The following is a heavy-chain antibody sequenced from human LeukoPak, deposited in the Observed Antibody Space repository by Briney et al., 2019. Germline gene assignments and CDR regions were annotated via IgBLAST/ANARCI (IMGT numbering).Heavy chain of an antibody. J-gene: IGHJ4*02. D-gene: IGHD5-18*01. CDR1: GFTFSSYG. CDR3: AKDRYSYAFEYSDS. CDR2: ISNDGSKK. V-gene: IGHV3-30*18. Sequence: GGSLRLSCAASGFTFSSYGMHWVRQAPGKGLDWVAVISNDGSKKYYADSVKGRYTISRDNSKNTLSLQVSSLRTEDTAVCYCAKDRYSYAFEYSDSWGQGTLVTVSS.